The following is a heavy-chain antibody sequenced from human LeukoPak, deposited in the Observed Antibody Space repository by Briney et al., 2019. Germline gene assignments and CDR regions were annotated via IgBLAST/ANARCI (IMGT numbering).Heavy chain of an antibody. J-gene: IGHJ3*02. Sequence: TPSETLSLTCTVSGGSITSSSHYWGWIRQPPGQGLQWIGLIYYDGSAYYNLSLKSRLTISIDKSKNQFSLKLSSVTAADTAVYYCARLVGELWGAFDIWGQGTVVTVSS. D-gene: IGHD3-10*01. CDR2: IYYDGSA. CDR3: ARLVGELWGAFDI. CDR1: GGSITSSSHY. V-gene: IGHV4-39*07.